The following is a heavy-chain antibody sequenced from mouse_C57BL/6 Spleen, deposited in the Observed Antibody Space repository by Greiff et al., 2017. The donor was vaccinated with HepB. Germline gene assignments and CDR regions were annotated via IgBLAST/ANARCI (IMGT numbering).Heavy chain of an antibody. CDR3: ARRYYGSSYEWYFDV. J-gene: IGHJ1*03. CDR1: GYTFTTYP. CDR2: FHPYNDDT. Sequence: QVQLKQSGAELVKPGASVKMSCKASGYTFTTYPIEWMKQNHGKSLEWIGNFHPYNDDTKYNEKFKGKATLTVEKSSSTVYLELSRLTSDDSAVYYCARRYYGSSYEWYFDVWGTGTTVTVSS. V-gene: IGHV1-47*01. D-gene: IGHD1-1*01.